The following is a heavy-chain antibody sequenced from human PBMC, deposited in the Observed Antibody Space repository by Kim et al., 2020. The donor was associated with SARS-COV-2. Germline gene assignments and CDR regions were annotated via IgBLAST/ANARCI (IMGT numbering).Heavy chain of an antibody. CDR1: GFTLTTYT. V-gene: IGHV3-30-3*01. J-gene: IGHJ6*02. D-gene: IGHD3-10*01. Sequence: GGSLRLSCAVSGFTLTTYTMHWVRQAPGKGLEWVAVLSYDGGKEYYADSVKGRFIISRDTSKNTLYLQMNSLGPEDTAVYFCARDQQFRGVIILYYYVMDVWGQGTTVTVSS. CDR3: ARDQQFRGVIILYYYVMDV. CDR2: LSYDGGKE.